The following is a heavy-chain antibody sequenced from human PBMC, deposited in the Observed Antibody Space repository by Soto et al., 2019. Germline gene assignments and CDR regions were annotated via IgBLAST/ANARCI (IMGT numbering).Heavy chain of an antibody. CDR1: GDSISSGGHY. Sequence: QVQLQESGPGLVQPSQTLPLTCTVSGDSISSGGHYWNWIRQHPGKGLEWIGYIYYSGKTYYNPSLKSRATLAVDTSKNHFSLKLTSVTAADTAVYDCARDGEGYNNWFESWGQGSLVTVSS. CDR3: ARDGEGYNNWFES. D-gene: IGHD5-12*01. CDR2: IYYSGKT. V-gene: IGHV4-31*03. J-gene: IGHJ5*01.